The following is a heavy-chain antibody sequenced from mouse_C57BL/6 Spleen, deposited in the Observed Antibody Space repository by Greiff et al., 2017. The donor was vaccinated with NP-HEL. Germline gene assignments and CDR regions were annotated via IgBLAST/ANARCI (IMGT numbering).Heavy chain of an antibody. V-gene: IGHV1-62-2*01. CDR1: GYTFTEYT. Sequence: VKLQESGAELVKPGASVKLSCKASGYTFTEYTIHWVKQRSGQGLEWIGWFYPGSGSIKYNEKFKDKATLTADKSSSTVYMELSRLTSEDSAVYFCARHEGTVVASSYWYFDVWGTGTTVTVSS. CDR2: FYPGSGSI. J-gene: IGHJ1*03. CDR3: ARHEGTVVASSYWYFDV. D-gene: IGHD1-1*01.